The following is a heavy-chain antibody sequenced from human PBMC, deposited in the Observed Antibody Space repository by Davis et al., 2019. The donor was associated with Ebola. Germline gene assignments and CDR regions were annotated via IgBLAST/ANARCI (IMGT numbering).Heavy chain of an antibody. Sequence: SVKVSCKASGGTFSSYAISWVRQAPGQGLEWMGGIIPIFGTANYAQKFQGRVTITADESTSTAYMELSSLRSEDTAVYYCARVVVVPAVHAFDIWGQGTMVTVSS. CDR2: IIPIFGTA. CDR3: ARVVVVPAVHAFDI. J-gene: IGHJ3*02. CDR1: GGTFSSYA. V-gene: IGHV1-69*13. D-gene: IGHD2-2*01.